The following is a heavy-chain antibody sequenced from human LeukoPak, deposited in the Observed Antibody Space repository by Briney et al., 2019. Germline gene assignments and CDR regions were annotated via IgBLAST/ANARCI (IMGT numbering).Heavy chain of an antibody. CDR3: ARDFRTNYYYYMDV. CDR2: IYSGGST. V-gene: IGHV3-53*05. Sequence: GGSLRLSCVGSGFTVSTNYMNWVRQAPGKGLEWVSIIYSGGSTYYADSVKGRFTISRDNTKNTLYVQMNSLRAEDTALYYCARDFRTNYYYYMDVWGKGTTVTVSS. D-gene: IGHD1-14*01. CDR1: GFTVSTNY. J-gene: IGHJ6*03.